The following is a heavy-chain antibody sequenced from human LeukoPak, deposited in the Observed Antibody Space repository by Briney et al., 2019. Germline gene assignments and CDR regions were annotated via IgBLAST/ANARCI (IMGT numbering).Heavy chain of an antibody. D-gene: IGHD1-14*01. J-gene: IGHJ1*01. Sequence: GGSLRLFCAASGFSFIGYGMSWVRQAPGKGLEWVSSISSGSGYIYYADSVKGRFTISRDNAQSSLFLQMNALRVDDTAVYYCARDSGHTVTNEYFEHWGQGTLLTVSS. CDR1: GFSFIGYG. V-gene: IGHV3-21*04. CDR2: ISSGSGYI. CDR3: ARDSGHTVTNEYFEH.